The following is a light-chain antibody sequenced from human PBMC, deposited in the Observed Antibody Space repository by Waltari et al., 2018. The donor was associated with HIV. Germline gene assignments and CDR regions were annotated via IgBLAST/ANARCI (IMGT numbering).Light chain of an antibody. CDR3: LLKIGSNTPI. J-gene: IGLJ2*01. Sequence: QSALTPPASVSGSPGQSITISCTVSISDIGDSDSVSWYQQPPGQVPKLVTYEVSNGPSGGSGRFADSKSGNKAALAISGLQGEDEAEYYGLLKIGSNTPIFGGGTKLTVL. V-gene: IGLV2-14*01. CDR2: EVS. CDR1: ISDIGDSDS.